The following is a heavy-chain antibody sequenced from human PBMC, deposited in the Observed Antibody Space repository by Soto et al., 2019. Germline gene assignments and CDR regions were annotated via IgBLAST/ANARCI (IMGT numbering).Heavy chain of an antibody. CDR3: ARSLGDTTSLVDY. D-gene: IGHD1-26*01. J-gene: IGHJ4*02. CDR1: GYIFIHCF. Sequence: QVQLVQSGAEMKQPGASVKLSCQASGYIFIHCFMHWVRQAPGQGLEWMGGINPSSGTTTYAQKFQGRVTVTRDTSTSTVYMELSSLGSGDTAMYYCARSLGDTTSLVDYWCQGSLVTVSA. V-gene: IGHV1-46*01. CDR2: INPSSGTT.